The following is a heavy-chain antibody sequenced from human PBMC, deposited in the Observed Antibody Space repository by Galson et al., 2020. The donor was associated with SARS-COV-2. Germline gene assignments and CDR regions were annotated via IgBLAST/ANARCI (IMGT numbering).Heavy chain of an antibody. Sequence: ALVKVSCKTSGYTFTAYYIHWVRQAPGQGLEWMGWINPNTGGTNYAQKFQGWVTMTRDTSISTAYMALSRLKSDDTAVYYCARETEMATFNYFDYWGQGTLVTVSS. CDR2: INPNTGGT. D-gene: IGHD5-12*01. J-gene: IGHJ4*02. CDR3: ARETEMATFNYFDY. CDR1: GYTFTAYY. V-gene: IGHV1-2*04.